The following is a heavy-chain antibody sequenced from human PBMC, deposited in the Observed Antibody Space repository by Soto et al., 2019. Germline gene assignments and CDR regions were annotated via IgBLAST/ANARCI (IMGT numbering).Heavy chain of an antibody. CDR1: GFTFSSYT. D-gene: IGHD7-27*01. CDR2: ISGSGSST. Sequence: EVQLLESGGGLVEPGGSRRLSCAASGFTFSSYTMSWVRQAPGKGLEWVSTISGSGSSTYSADSVKGRFTISRDNSKNTPYLQMNSLRVEDTAIYYCAKAWGIDYWGQGTLVTVSS. CDR3: AKAWGIDY. J-gene: IGHJ4*02. V-gene: IGHV3-23*01.